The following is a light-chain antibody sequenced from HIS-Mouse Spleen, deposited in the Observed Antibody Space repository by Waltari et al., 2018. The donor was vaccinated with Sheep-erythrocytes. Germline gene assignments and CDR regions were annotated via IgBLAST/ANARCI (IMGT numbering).Light chain of an antibody. Sequence: QSALTQPRSVSGSPGQSVTISCTGTSSDVGGYNYVSWYQQHPGKAPKPMIYDGSKRPSRVPARFSGSKSGNTASLTISGLQAEDEADYYCCSYAGSYNHVFATGTKVTVL. CDR3: CSYAGSYNHV. J-gene: IGLJ1*01. V-gene: IGLV2-11*02. CDR2: DGS. CDR1: SSDVGGYNY.